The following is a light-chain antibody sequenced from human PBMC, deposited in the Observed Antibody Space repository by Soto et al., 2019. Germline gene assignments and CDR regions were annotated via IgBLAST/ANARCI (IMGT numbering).Light chain of an antibody. V-gene: IGKV1-39*01. J-gene: IGKJ1*01. CDR2: AAS. CDR3: QQSYSSPPT. CDR1: QSISRW. Sequence: DIQMFQSLPRLSASVGDRDTITCRPRQSISRWLAWDQQKPGKAPKHLIFAASSLQSGDPARVSGGRAGPDFTLTISRLQPKEFATYYCQQSYSSPPTFGQGTKV.